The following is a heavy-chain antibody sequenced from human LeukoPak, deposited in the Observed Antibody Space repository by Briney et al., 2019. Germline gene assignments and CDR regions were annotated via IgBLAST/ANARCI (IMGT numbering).Heavy chain of an antibody. CDR1: GFPFTRFY. CDR2: IGLSGSPL. V-gene: IGHV3-11*04. D-gene: IGHD3-22*01. J-gene: IGHJ4*02. Sequence: GGSLRLSCAVSGFPFTRFYMSWIRQAPGKGLKWISYIGLSGSPLDYADSVRGRFTISRDNAKNSLYLEMNSLRAEDTAVYYCARKDFSSGSFSYWGQGTLVTVSS. CDR3: ARKDFSSGSFSY.